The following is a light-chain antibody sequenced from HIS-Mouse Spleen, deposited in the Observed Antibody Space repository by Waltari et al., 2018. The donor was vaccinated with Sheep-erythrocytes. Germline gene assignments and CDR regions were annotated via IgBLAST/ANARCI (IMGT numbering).Light chain of an antibody. V-gene: IGLV2-23*01. CDR2: EGS. CDR1: SSDVGSYNL. Sequence: QSALTQPASVSGSPGQSITISCTGTSSDVGSYNLVSWYQQHPGKAPKLMIYEGSKRTSGVSNRCAGSKSGNTAFLTISGLQAEDEADYYCCSYAGSSTWVFGGGTKLTVL. J-gene: IGLJ3*02. CDR3: CSYAGSSTWV.